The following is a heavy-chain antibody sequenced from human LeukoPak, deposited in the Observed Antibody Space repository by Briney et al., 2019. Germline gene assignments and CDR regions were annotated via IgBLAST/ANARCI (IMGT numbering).Heavy chain of an antibody. J-gene: IGHJ6*02. CDR1: GGSISSSSYY. D-gene: IGHD3-10*01. CDR2: IYYSGST. V-gene: IGHV4-39*01. CDR3: ARARKELLWFGESRNNKRGTTGGMDV. Sequence: PSETLSLTCTVSGGSISSSSYYWGWIRQPPGKGLEWIGSIYYSGSTYYNPSLKSRVTISVDTSKNQFSLKLSSVTAADTAVYYCARARKELLWFGESRNNKRGTTGGMDVWGQGTTVTVSS.